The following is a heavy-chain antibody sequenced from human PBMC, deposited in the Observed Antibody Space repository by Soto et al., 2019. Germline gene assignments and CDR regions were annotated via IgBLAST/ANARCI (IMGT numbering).Heavy chain of an antibody. CDR2: IFPGDSET. V-gene: IGHV5-51*01. CDR3: ARGGSDYGLDY. J-gene: IGHJ4*02. CDR1: GYSFTSWW. D-gene: IGHD3-10*01. Sequence: GESLKISCKVSGYSFTSWWIGWVRQMPGKGPEWMGIIFPGDSETRYSPSFQGQVTISVDKSISTAYLQWSSLKASDTATYYCARGGSDYGLDYWGQGTLVTVSS.